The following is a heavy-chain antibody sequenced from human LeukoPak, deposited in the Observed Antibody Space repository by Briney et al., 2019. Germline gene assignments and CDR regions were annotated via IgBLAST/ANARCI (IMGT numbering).Heavy chain of an antibody. Sequence: ASVKVSCKASGYTFTGYYMHWVRQAPGQGLEWMGWINPNSGGTNYAQKFQGRVTMTRDTSISTAYMELSRLRSDDTAVYYCARGSSDWNYVMSYYYYYGMDVWGQGTTVTVSS. CDR2: INPNSGGT. D-gene: IGHD1-7*01. V-gene: IGHV1-2*02. CDR1: GYTFTGYY. CDR3: ARGSSDWNYVMSYYYYYGMDV. J-gene: IGHJ6*02.